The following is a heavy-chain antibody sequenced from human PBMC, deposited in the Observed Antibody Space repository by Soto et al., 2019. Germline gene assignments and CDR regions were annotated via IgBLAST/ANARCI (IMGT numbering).Heavy chain of an antibody. V-gene: IGHV4-59*01. Sequence: SETLSLTCTVSGGSISSYYWSWIRQPPGKGLEWIVYIYYSGSTNYNPSLKSRVTISVDTSKNQFSLKLSSVTAADTAVYYCAREFSDYSHLLGSSPSPYYYYYMDVWGKGTTVTVSS. J-gene: IGHJ6*03. D-gene: IGHD3-10*02. CDR1: GGSISSYY. CDR3: AREFSDYSHLLGSSPSPYYYYYMDV. CDR2: IYYSGST.